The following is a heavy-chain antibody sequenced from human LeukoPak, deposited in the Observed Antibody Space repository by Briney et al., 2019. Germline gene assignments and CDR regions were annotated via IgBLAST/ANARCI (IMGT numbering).Heavy chain of an antibody. CDR2: IYYSGST. D-gene: IGHD6-19*01. CDR3: ARDKQKYSSGWYASFGAFDI. Sequence: SETLSLTCTVSGGSITYYYWSWIRQTPGKGLEWIGYIYYSGSTDYNPSLKSRVTISVDTSKNQFSLKLSSVTAADTAVYYCARDKQKYSSGWYASFGAFDIWGQGTMVTVSS. V-gene: IGHV4-59*01. CDR1: GGSITYYY. J-gene: IGHJ3*02.